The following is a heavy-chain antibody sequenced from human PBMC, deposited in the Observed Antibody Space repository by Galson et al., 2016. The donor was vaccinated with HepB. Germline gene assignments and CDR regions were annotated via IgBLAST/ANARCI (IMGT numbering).Heavy chain of an antibody. CDR1: EFTVGNNY. J-gene: IGHJ4*02. V-gene: IGHV3-53*01. CDR2: IYSGGKT. CDR3: STINY. Sequence: SLRLSCAASEFTVGNNYMSWVRQAPGKGLEWVSVIYSGGKTYYRDSVKGRFTVSRDSSKNTLLLQMDSLRAEDTAVYYCSTINYWGQGTLVTVSS.